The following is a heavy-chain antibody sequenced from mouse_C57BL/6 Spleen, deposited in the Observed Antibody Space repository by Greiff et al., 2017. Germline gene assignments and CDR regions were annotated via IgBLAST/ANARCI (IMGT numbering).Heavy chain of an antibody. J-gene: IGHJ2*01. Sequence: EVQGVESGGGLVKPGGSLKLSCAASGFTFSSYAMSWVRQTPEKRLEWVATISDGGSYTYYPDNVKGRFTISRDNAKNNLYLQMSHLKSEDTAMYYCARDRGSSRGDYWGQGTTLTVSS. CDR3: ARDRGSSRGDY. V-gene: IGHV5-4*01. CDR2: ISDGGSYT. CDR1: GFTFSSYA. D-gene: IGHD1-1*01.